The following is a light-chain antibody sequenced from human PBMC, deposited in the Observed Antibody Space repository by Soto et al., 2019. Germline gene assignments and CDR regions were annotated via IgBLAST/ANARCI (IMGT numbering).Light chain of an antibody. V-gene: IGKV3-15*01. CDR3: QQDNNWPPLT. J-gene: IGKJ4*01. Sequence: EIVMTQSPATLSVSPGERATLSCRASQSVSGNLAWYQQKPGQAPRLLIYGASTRATGIPARFSGSGSGTEFTLTISSLKSEDFAVYYCQQDNNWPPLTFGGGTKVEIK. CDR1: QSVSGN. CDR2: GAS.